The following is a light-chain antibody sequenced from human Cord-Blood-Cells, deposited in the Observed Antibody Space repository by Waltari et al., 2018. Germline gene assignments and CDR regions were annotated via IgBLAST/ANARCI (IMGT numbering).Light chain of an antibody. V-gene: IGKV4-1*01. CDR1: QSVLYSSNNKNY. CDR3: QQYYSTPLT. CDR2: WAS. J-gene: IGKJ4*01. Sequence: DIVMTQSPDSLAVSLGERATINCNSSQSVLYSSNNKNYLAWYQQKPGQPPKLLIYWASTRESVVPDRFSGSGSGTDFTLTISSLQAEDVAVYYCQQYYSTPLTFGGGTKVEIK.